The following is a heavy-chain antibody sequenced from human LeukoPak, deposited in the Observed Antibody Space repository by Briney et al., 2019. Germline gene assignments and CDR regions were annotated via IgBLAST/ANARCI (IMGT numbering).Heavy chain of an antibody. J-gene: IGHJ4*02. CDR2: MYYDGSS. CDR3: ARRSDSGSDDGEDYFDY. V-gene: IGHV4-39*01. CDR1: GGSINSGTFY. Sequence: PSETLSLACTVSGGSINSGTFYWGWIRQPPEKGLEWIGSMYYDGSSYYNPSLKSRVTTSVDTSKNQFSLKLTSVTAADTAVYFCARRSDSGSDDGEDYFDYWGQGTLVTVSS. D-gene: IGHD1-26*01.